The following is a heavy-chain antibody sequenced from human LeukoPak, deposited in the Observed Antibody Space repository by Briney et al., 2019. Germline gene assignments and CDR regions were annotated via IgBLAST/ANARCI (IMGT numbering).Heavy chain of an antibody. CDR1: GGSLSSYY. Sequence: SETLSLTCAVSGGSLSSYYLSWVRQPPGKGLEWIWYIYYSGSTNYNPSLKSRVTTSVDTTKNQFSLRLSSVTAADTAVYYCARARAGGTRLLDSWGQGTMVTAS. V-gene: IGHV4-59*01. CDR2: IYYSGST. CDR3: ARARAGGTRLLDS. J-gene: IGHJ3*02. D-gene: IGHD1-1*01.